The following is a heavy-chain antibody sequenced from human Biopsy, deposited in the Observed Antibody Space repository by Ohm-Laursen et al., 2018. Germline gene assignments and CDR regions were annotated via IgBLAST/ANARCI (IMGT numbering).Heavy chain of an antibody. CDR3: ALQSVAQMKNFDY. CDR1: GGTFSSYS. J-gene: IGHJ4*02. CDR2: ISPKSGGT. D-gene: IGHD6-19*01. V-gene: IGHV1-2*02. Sequence: ASVKVSCKASGGTFSSYSISWERQAPGQGLEWMGWISPKSGGTNYAQKFQGNITMTKNTSMSTAYMEMSRLRSDDTAVYYCALQSVAQMKNFDYWGQGTLVTVSS.